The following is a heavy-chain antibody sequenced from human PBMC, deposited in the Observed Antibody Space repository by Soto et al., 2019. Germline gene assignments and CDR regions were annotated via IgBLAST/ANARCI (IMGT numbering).Heavy chain of an antibody. V-gene: IGHV1-18*04. D-gene: IGHD5-18*01. CDR2: ISVYSGHT. CDR3: ATSPMAARYGNWFDR. J-gene: IGHJ5*02. CDR1: GYTFSSSI. Sequence: QVQLVQSGAEVKKPGASVTVSCKASGYTFSSSIISSVRQAPGQGLEWMGWISVYSGHTNYAPKFQGRVTVTTDTSTSTANMELRSLRSDDTAVYYGATSPMAARYGNWFDRWGHGTLVTVSS.